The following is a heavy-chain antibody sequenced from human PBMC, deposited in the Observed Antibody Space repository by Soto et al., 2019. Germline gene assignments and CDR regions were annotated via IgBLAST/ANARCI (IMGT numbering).Heavy chain of an antibody. CDR3: ASTRSITIFGVVTPLYMDV. Sequence: ASVKVSCKASGYTFTSYGISWVRQAPGQGLEWMGWISAYNGNTNYAQKLQGRVTMTTDTSTSTAYMELRSLRSDDTAVYYFASTRSITIFGVVTPLYMDVWGKGTTVTVSS. J-gene: IGHJ6*03. D-gene: IGHD3-3*01. V-gene: IGHV1-18*01. CDR1: GYTFTSYG. CDR2: ISAYNGNT.